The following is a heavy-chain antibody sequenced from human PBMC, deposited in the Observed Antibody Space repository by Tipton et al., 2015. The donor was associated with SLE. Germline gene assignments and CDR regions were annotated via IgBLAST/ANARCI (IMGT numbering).Heavy chain of an antibody. CDR2: INHSGNT. CDR1: GGSFSGYY. CDR3: ARDGPTWGYFYCMDV. J-gene: IGHJ6*03. D-gene: IGHD7-27*01. Sequence: TLSLTCAVYGGSFSGYYWSWIRQPPGKGLEWIGEINHSGNTNYNPSLKSRLTISVDTSKNQFSLKLSSVTAADTAVYYCARDGPTWGYFYCMDVWGKGPTVTVSS. V-gene: IGHV4-34*01.